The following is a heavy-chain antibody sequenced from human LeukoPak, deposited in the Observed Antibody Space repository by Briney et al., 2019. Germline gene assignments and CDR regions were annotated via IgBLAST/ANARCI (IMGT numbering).Heavy chain of an antibody. CDR3: ATVLEFGGVIVGRYFDY. D-gene: IGHD3-16*02. Sequence: GASVKVSCKASGYTFTSYYMHWVRQAPGQGLEWMGIINPSGGSTSYAQKFQGRVTMTRDTSTSTVYMELSSLRSEDTAVYYCATVLEFGGVIVGRYFDYWGQGTLVIVSS. J-gene: IGHJ4*02. CDR2: INPSGGST. V-gene: IGHV1-46*01. CDR1: GYTFTSYY.